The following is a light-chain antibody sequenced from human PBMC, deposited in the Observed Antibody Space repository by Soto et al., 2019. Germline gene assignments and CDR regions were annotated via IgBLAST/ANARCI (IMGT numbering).Light chain of an antibody. CDR1: QSVDIN. CDR2: GAS. J-gene: IGKJ1*01. V-gene: IGKV3-15*01. Sequence: EIGLTESPGTLSVSRWDRVTLSCRASQSVDINLAWYQQRAGQAPRLLVYGASTKATDMPGRFSGRGSGTEFTLTINNLQSEDFAVYYCQQYRNWPRTFGQVTKVDNK. CDR3: QQYRNWPRT.